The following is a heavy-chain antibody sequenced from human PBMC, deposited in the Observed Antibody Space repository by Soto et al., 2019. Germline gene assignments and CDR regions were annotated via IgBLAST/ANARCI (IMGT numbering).Heavy chain of an antibody. CDR3: AIFFYDSVVTPPSELHL. J-gene: IGHJ1*01. CDR1: GDSISAYS. D-gene: IGHD3-9*01. CDR2: IHYSGRT. V-gene: IGHV4-59*03. Sequence: SETLSLTCTVSGDSISAYSWSWVRQPPGKGLEWIGNIHYSGRTNYNPSLRSRVTISVDTSKNQFSLKLTSVTAADSAIYYCAIFFYDSVVTPPSELHLWGQGALVIVS.